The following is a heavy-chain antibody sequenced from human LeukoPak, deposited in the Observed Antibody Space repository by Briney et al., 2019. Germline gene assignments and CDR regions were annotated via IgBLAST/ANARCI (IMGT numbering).Heavy chain of an antibody. V-gene: IGHV3-7*01. Sequence: GGSLRLSCAASGFTFSSYWMSWVRQAPGKGLEWVANIKQDGSEKYYVDSVKGRFTISRDNARNSLYLQMSSLRVEDTAVYYCARDIPSGLYTPDYWGRGTLVTVSS. CDR2: IKQDGSEK. CDR1: GFTFSSYW. CDR3: ARDIPSGLYTPDY. D-gene: IGHD3-3*01. J-gene: IGHJ4*02.